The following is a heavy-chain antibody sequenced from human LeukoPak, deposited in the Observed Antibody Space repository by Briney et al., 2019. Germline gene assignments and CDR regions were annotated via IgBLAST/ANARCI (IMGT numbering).Heavy chain of an antibody. V-gene: IGHV5-51*01. CDR1: GYSFTTYW. CDR2: IYPGDSDI. Sequence: GESLKISCKGFGYSFTTYWTGWVRQMPGKGPEWMGIIYPGDSDIRYSPSFQGQVTISADKSISTAYLQWSSLKASDTATYFCARQLGERTFNWNDFDYWGQGTLVSVSS. D-gene: IGHD1-20*01. CDR3: ARQLGERTFNWNDFDY. J-gene: IGHJ4*02.